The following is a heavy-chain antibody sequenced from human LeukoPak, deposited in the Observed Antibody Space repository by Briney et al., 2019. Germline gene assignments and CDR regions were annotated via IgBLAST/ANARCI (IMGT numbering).Heavy chain of an antibody. V-gene: IGHV3-30*18. CDR3: AKDLDIEATMVLDS. J-gene: IGHJ4*02. Sequence: GGSLRLSCAASGFTFSSYAMHWVRQAPGKGLEWVSVIPYDGSKKYNGDSVKGRFTISRDTSKNTLYLQMNSLRGEDTAVYYCAKDLDIEATMVLDSWGQGALVTVSS. CDR2: IPYDGSKK. D-gene: IGHD5-12*01. CDR1: GFTFSSYA.